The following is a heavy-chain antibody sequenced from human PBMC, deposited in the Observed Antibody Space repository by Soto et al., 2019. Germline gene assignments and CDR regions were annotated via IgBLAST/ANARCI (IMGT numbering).Heavy chain of an antibody. Sequence: QPGGSLRLSCAASGFTVSSNYMSWVRQAPGKGLEWVSVIYSGGSTYYADSVKGRFTISRDNSKNTLYLQMNSLRAEDTAVYYCARLLTTYSSGWYGSIYYYYGMDVWGQGTTVTVSS. J-gene: IGHJ6*02. CDR1: GFTVSSNY. V-gene: IGHV3-53*01. D-gene: IGHD6-19*01. CDR3: ARLLTTYSSGWYGSIYYYYGMDV. CDR2: IYSGGST.